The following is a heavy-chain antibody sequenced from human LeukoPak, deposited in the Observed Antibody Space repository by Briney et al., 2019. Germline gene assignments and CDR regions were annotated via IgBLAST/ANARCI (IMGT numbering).Heavy chain of an antibody. CDR3: AREVHSNYDY. Sequence: GGSLRLSCAASGFSFSSYWMSWVRQAPGKGLDWVASIKQDGSEDYYVDSVKGRFTISRDNAKNPLYLQMNSLRAEDAAMYYCAREVHSNYDYWGQGTLVTVSS. J-gene: IGHJ4*02. D-gene: IGHD4-11*01. CDR1: GFSFSSYW. V-gene: IGHV3-7*01. CDR2: IKQDGSED.